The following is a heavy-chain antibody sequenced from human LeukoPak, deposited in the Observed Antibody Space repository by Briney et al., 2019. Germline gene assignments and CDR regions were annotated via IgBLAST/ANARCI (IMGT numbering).Heavy chain of an antibody. D-gene: IGHD6-19*01. CDR3: ARDGEASLSGRGDSWFDP. CDR2: IYYSGST. V-gene: IGHV4-59*01. CDR1: GGSISDYY. J-gene: IGHJ5*02. Sequence: SETLSLTCTVSGGSISDYYWTWIRQPPGGGLEWIGYIYYSGSTNYNPSLKSRVTISVDTSKNQFSLKLSSVTAADTAVYYCARDGEASLSGRGDSWFDPWGQGTLVTVSS.